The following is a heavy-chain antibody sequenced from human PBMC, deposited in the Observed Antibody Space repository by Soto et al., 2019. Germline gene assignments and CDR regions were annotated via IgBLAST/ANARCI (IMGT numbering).Heavy chain of an antibody. CDR3: ATWHEREHAYDV. V-gene: IGHV3-53*01. CDR1: GFTISGKKY. D-gene: IGHD1-1*01. J-gene: IGHJ3*01. CDR2: LYDLDGS. Sequence: SLRLSCAAFGFTISGKKYVAWVRQAPGKGLEWVSALYDLDGSFYAASVKGRFTTSSDSSKTTVYLQMNDLRPDDTAVYYCATWHEREHAYDVWGQETTVTVSS.